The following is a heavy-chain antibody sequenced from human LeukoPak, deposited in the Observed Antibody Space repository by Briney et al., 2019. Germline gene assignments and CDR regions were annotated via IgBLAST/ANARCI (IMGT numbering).Heavy chain of an antibody. D-gene: IGHD2-2*01. CDR1: GFTFSSYA. CDR2: ISYDGSNK. J-gene: IGHJ4*02. V-gene: IGHV3-30-3*01. CDR3: ARDTGYCSSTSCPTFDY. Sequence: HPGGSLRLSCAASGFTFSSYAMHWVRQAPGKGLEWVAIISYDGSNKYYADSVKGRFTISRDNSKNTLYLQMNSLRAEDAAVYYCARDTGYCSSTSCPTFDYWGQGTLVTVSS.